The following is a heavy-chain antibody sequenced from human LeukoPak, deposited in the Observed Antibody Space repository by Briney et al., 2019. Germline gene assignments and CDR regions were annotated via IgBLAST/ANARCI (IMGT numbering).Heavy chain of an antibody. J-gene: IGHJ6*03. Sequence: GGSLRLSCAASGFTFRSYEMNWVRQAPGKGLEWVSYISSSGTIIYYADSVKGRFTISRDNAKNSLYLQMNSLRAEDTAVHYCARGDRYDWDYYYYMDVWGKGTTVTISS. CDR3: ARGDRYDWDYYYYMDV. CDR1: GFTFRSYE. CDR2: ISSSGTII. V-gene: IGHV3-48*03. D-gene: IGHD1-20*01.